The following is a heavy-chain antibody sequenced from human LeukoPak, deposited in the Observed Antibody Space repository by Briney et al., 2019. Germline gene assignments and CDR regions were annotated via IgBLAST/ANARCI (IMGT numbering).Heavy chain of an antibody. Sequence: SETLSLTCTVPGGXISSDNSSWIQQPPENRKKWIGYIYYSGSTNYNPSLKSRVTISVDASKNQFYLKLSSVTAADTAVYYCARDSWFGELGLWGQGTLVTVSS. J-gene: IGHJ4*02. CDR3: ARDSWFGELGL. CDR2: IYYSGST. CDR1: GGXISSDN. V-gene: IGHV4-59*01. D-gene: IGHD3-10*01.